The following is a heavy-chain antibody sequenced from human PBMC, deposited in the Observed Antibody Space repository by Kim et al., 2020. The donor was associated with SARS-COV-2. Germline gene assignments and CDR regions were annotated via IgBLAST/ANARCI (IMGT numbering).Heavy chain of an antibody. D-gene: IGHD3-10*01. J-gene: IGHJ6*02. CDR3: ARGGPMVGPYSPSYYYYGMDV. V-gene: IGHV3-30*04. CDR2: ISYDGSNK. Sequence: GGSLRLSCAASGFTFSSYAMHWVRQAPGKGLEWVAVISYDGSNKYYADSVKGRFTISRDNSKNTLYLQMNSLRAEDTAVYYCARGGPMVGPYSPSYYYYGMDVWGQGTMVTVSS. CDR1: GFTFSSYA.